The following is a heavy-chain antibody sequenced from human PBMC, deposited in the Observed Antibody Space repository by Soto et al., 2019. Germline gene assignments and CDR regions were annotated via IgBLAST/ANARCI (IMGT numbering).Heavy chain of an antibody. CDR2: INPNSGGT. CDR3: ARDRSPPASTPNLMVRGYDAFDI. Sequence: ASVKVSCKASGYTFTGYYMHWVRQAPGQGLEWMGWINPNSGGTNYAQKFQGWVTMTRDTSISTAYMELSRLRSDDTAVYYCARDRSPPASTPNLMVRGYDAFDIWSQGTMVTVSS. J-gene: IGHJ3*02. D-gene: IGHD3-10*01. V-gene: IGHV1-2*04. CDR1: GYTFTGYY.